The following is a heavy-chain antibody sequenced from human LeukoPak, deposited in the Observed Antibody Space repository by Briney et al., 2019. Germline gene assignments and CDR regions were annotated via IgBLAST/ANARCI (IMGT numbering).Heavy chain of an antibody. CDR1: GFTFSSYE. Sequence: GQSLRLSCAASGFTFSSYEMNWVRQAPGKGLEWVSYISSSGSTIYYADSVKGRFTISRDNAKNSLYLQMNSLRAEDTAVYYCAREGGRRNAFDIWGQGTMVTVSS. D-gene: IGHD3-16*01. J-gene: IGHJ3*02. CDR2: ISSSGSTI. CDR3: AREGGRRNAFDI. V-gene: IGHV3-48*03.